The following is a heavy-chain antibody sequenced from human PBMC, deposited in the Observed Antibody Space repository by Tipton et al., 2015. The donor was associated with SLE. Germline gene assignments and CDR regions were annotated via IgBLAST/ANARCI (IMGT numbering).Heavy chain of an antibody. CDR2: IYYSAAT. J-gene: IGHJ6*03. D-gene: IGHD3-10*01. Sequence: TLSLTCNVSGGSISGYFWSWIRQSPEKGLEWIGYIYYSAATNYNPSLKSRVTISVDTSKNQFSLKLSSVTAADTAVYYCARHVLSGVTMVRGVIPSWYMDVWGKGTTVTVSS. CDR3: ARHVLSGVTMVRGVIPSWYMDV. V-gene: IGHV4-59*08. CDR1: GGSISGYF.